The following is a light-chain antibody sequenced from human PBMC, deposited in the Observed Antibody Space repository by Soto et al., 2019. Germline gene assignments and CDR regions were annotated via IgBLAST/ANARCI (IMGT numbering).Light chain of an antibody. Sequence: DIQLTQSPSLLSASVGDRITITCRASQDISSYLAWYQQKPQRAPRLVMYVASTLPNGVPSRFSGSGSGTEFTLTISSLQPDDFATYYCQQFHAYPPTFGPGTKVDI. J-gene: IGKJ3*01. CDR3: QQFHAYPPT. CDR1: QDISSY. CDR2: VAS. V-gene: IGKV1-9*01.